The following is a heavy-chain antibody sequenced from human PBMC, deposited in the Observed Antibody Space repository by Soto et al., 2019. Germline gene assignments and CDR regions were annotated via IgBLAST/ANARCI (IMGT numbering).Heavy chain of an antibody. CDR3: ARDVGRLVLGIWFDP. CDR1: GGSVSSGSYY. D-gene: IGHD6-19*01. J-gene: IGHJ5*02. V-gene: IGHV4-61*01. Sequence: SETLSLTCTVSGGSVSSGSYYWSWIRQPPGKGLEWIGYIYYSGSTNYNPSLKSRVTISVDTSKNQFSLKLSSVTAADTAVYNCARDVGRLVLGIWFDPWGQGTLVTVSS. CDR2: IYYSGST.